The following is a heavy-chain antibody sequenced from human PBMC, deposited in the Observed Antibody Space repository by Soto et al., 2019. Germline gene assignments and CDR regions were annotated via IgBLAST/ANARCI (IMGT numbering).Heavy chain of an antibody. D-gene: IGHD4-4*01. J-gene: IGHJ6*02. Sequence: GGSLRLSCAASGFTFSSYDMSWVRQAPGQGLEWVSGVSGRGYSTYDADSVAGRFTISRDNSKNMLYLQMDSLRAEDTAVYYCAKGADYSNYFHFPMDVWGQGTTVTVSS. CDR2: VSGRGYST. V-gene: IGHV3-23*01. CDR1: GFTFSSYD. CDR3: AKGADYSNYFHFPMDV.